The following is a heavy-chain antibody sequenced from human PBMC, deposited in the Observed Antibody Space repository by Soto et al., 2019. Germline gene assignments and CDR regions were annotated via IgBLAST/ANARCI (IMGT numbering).Heavy chain of an antibody. V-gene: IGHV6-1*01. CDR3: ARDNYSSSSYFDY. J-gene: IGHJ4*02. CDR1: GDSVSSNTAA. D-gene: IGHD6-6*01. Sequence: SQTLSLTCAISGDSVSSNTAAWNWIRQSPSRGLEWLGRTYYRSEWYNDYAVPVKSRITINPDTSKNQFSLQLNSVTPEDTAVYYCARDNYSSSSYFDYWGQGTPVTVSS. CDR2: TYYRSEWYN.